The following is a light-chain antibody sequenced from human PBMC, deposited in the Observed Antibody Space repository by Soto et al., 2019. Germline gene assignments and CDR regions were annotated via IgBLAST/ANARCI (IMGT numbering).Light chain of an antibody. CDR2: GIN. Sequence: QSVLTQPPSASATPGQRVTISCSGSSSNIGSNTVNWYQQFPGTAPKLLIYGINQRPSGVPDRFSGSKSGTSASLAISGLQSEDEADYYCAAWDDSLNGYVFGTRTKLTVL. CDR1: SSNIGSNT. V-gene: IGLV1-44*01. CDR3: AAWDDSLNGYV. J-gene: IGLJ1*01.